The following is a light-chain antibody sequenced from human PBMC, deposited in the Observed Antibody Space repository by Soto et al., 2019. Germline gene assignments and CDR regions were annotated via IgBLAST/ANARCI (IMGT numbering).Light chain of an antibody. CDR3: QQHSKWPRT. Sequence: EIGMTQFPATLSVSPGERATLSCGGSKSVSSKLAWYQQKPGQAPRLLIYGASTRATGIPARLSGSGSGTELTLTISSLKSEDFAVYYCQQHSKWPRTFGQGTKVDIK. V-gene: IGKV3-15*01. CDR2: GAS. J-gene: IGKJ1*01. CDR1: KSVSSK.